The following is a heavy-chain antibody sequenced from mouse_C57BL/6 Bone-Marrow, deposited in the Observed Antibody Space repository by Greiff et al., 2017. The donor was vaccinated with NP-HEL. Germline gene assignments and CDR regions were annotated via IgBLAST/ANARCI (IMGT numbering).Heavy chain of an antibody. D-gene: IGHD3-2*02. Sequence: VQLQQSGPELVKPGASVKISCKASGYTFTDYYMNWVKQSHGKSLEWIGDINPNNGGTSYNQKFKVKATLTVAKSSSTAYMELRSLTSEDSAVYYCERSRLFAYWGQGTLVTVSA. CDR2: INPNNGGT. CDR3: ERSRLFAY. J-gene: IGHJ3*01. CDR1: GYTFTDYY. V-gene: IGHV1-26*01.